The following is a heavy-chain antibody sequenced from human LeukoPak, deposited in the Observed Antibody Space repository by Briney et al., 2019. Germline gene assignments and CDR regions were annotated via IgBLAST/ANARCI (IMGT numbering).Heavy chain of an antibody. D-gene: IGHD2-15*01. Sequence: GGSLRLSCAASGFTFSSYAMSWVRQAPGKGLEWVSAISGSGGSTYYADSVKGRFTISRDNSKNTLYLQMNSLRAEDTAVYYCAKADGDVVVVVAAQGLMGIDYWGQGTLVTVSS. CDR3: AKADGDVVVVVAAQGLMGIDY. CDR2: ISGSGGST. CDR1: GFTFSSYA. J-gene: IGHJ4*02. V-gene: IGHV3-23*01.